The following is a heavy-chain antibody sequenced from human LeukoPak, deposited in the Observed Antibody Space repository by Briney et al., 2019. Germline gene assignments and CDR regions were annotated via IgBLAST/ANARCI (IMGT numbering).Heavy chain of an antibody. Sequence: SETLSLTCTVSGGSISSYYWSWIRQPPGKGLEWIGYIYYSGSTNYNPSLKSRVTISVDTSKNQFSLKLSSVTAADTAVYYCARVMKGRGAAAAQNYFDYWGQGTLVTVSS. CDR1: GGSISSYY. D-gene: IGHD6-13*01. CDR2: IYYSGST. J-gene: IGHJ4*02. CDR3: ARVMKGRGAAAAQNYFDY. V-gene: IGHV4-59*01.